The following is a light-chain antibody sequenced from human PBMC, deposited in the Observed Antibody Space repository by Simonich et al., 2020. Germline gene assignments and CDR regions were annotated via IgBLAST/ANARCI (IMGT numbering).Light chain of an antibody. V-gene: IGLV2-14*03. CDR2: DVS. CDR3: SSYTSSSVV. Sequence: QSALTQPASVSGSPGQSITISCTGTSSYVGGYNYVSWDQQHPGKAPKLMIYDVSKRPSGVSNRFSGSKSGNTASLTISGLQAEDEADYYCSSYTSSSVVFGGGTKLTVL. J-gene: IGLJ2*01. CDR1: SSYVGGYNY.